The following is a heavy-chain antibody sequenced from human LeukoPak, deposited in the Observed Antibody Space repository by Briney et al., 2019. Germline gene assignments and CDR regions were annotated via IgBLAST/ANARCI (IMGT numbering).Heavy chain of an antibody. J-gene: IGHJ4*02. Sequence: ASVKVSCKASGYTFTGYYMHWVRQAPGQGLEWMGWINPNSGGTNYAQKFQGRVTMTRDTSISTAYMELSRLRSDDTAVYYCAREIGWELPSSFDYWGQGTLVTVSS. CDR2: INPNSGGT. D-gene: IGHD1-26*01. V-gene: IGHV1-2*02. CDR1: GYTFTGYY. CDR3: AREIGWELPSSFDY.